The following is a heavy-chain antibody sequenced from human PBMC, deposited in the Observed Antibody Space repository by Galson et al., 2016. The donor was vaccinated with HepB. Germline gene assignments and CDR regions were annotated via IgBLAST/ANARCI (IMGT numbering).Heavy chain of an antibody. CDR3: AKDRSYSGSHYGVDV. D-gene: IGHD1-26*01. CDR1: GFTFDDYA. V-gene: IGHV3-9*01. J-gene: IGHJ6*02. CDR2: ISWNSGSI. Sequence: SLRLSCAASGFTFDDYAMHWVRRAPGKGLEWVSGISWNSGSIGYADSVKGRFTISRDNAKNSLYLQMSSLRADDTAFYYCAKDRSYSGSHYGVDVWGQGTTVIVSS.